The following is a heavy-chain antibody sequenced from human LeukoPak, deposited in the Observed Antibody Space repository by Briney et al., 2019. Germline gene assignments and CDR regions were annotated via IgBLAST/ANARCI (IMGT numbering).Heavy chain of an antibody. CDR1: GFTFDEYT. V-gene: IGHV3-43*01. CDR3: AKDDYGGNSGYFQH. Sequence: GGSLRLSCAASGFTFDEYTMHWVRQAPGKGLEWVSLVSWVGGSTYYADSVKGRLTISRDNSKNSLYLQMNSLRTEDTALYYCAKDDYGGNSGYFQHWGQGTLVTVSS. CDR2: VSWVGGST. D-gene: IGHD4-23*01. J-gene: IGHJ1*01.